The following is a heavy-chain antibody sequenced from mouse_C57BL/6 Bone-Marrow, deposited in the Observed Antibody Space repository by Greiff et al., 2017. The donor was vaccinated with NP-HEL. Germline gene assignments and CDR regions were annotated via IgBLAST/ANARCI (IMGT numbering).Heavy chain of an antibody. Sequence: VQLQQPGAELVKPGASVKLSCKASGYTFTSYWMQWVKQRPGQGLEWIGEIDPSDSYTNYNQKFKGKATLTVDTSSSTAYMQLSSLTSEDSAVYYCAAGGDYDDWYFDVWGTGTTVTVSS. CDR2: IDPSDSYT. J-gene: IGHJ1*03. CDR1: GYTFTSYW. V-gene: IGHV1-50*01. D-gene: IGHD2-4*01. CDR3: AAGGDYDDWYFDV.